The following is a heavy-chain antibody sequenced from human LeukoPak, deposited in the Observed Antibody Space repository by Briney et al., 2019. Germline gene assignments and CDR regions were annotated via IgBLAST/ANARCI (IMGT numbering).Heavy chain of an antibody. V-gene: IGHV3-15*01. Sequence: PGGSLRPSCAASGFSFMNAWMIWVRQAPGKGLEWVGRIKSNADGGTPDYAVPARGKFTISRDDSKNTLYLQMNSLKTEDTAVYYCTTFYHEYSPYWGRGTLVTVSS. CDR1: GFSFMNAW. CDR2: IKSNADGGTP. J-gene: IGHJ4*02. D-gene: IGHD2/OR15-2a*01. CDR3: TTFYHEYSPY.